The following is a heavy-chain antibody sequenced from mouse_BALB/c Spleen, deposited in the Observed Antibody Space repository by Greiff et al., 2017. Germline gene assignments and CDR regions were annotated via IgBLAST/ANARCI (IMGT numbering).Heavy chain of an antibody. CDR2: IWGDGST. CDR3: ARDKGGYDGYYYAMDY. J-gene: IGHJ4*01. CDR1: GFSLTGYG. D-gene: IGHD2-3*01. Sequence: VKLMESGPGLVAPSQSLSITCTVSGFSLTGYGVNWVRQPPGKGLEWLGMIWGDGSTDYNSALKSRLSISKDNSKSQVFLKMNSLQTDDTARYYCARDKGGYDGYYYAMDYWGQGTSVTVSS. V-gene: IGHV2-6-7*01.